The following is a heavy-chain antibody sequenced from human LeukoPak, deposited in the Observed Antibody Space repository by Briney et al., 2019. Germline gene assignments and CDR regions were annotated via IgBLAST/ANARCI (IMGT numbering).Heavy chain of an antibody. CDR2: IYYSGNT. J-gene: IGHJ4*02. V-gene: IGHV4-39*01. Sequence: WVRQPPGKGLEWIGSIYYSGNTYYNASLRSQVSISIDTSKNQFSLRLTSVTAADTAVYYCARQTGSGLFILPGGQGTLVTVSS. D-gene: IGHD3/OR15-3a*01. CDR3: ARQTGSGLFILP.